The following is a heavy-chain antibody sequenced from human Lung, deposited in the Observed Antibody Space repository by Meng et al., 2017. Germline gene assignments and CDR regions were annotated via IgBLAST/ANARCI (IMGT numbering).Heavy chain of an antibody. Sequence: QQGGAALWKHSETLSATCLLSVGAFSAYYGSWLRQPPGKGLEWIGEINHSGSTNYNPSLESRATITVDTSQNNLSLKLSSVTAADSAVYYCARGPTTMAHDFDYWGQGTLVTVSS. CDR2: INHSGST. CDR3: ARGPTTMAHDFDY. V-gene: IGHV4-34*01. CDR1: VGAFSAYY. D-gene: IGHD4-11*01. J-gene: IGHJ4*02.